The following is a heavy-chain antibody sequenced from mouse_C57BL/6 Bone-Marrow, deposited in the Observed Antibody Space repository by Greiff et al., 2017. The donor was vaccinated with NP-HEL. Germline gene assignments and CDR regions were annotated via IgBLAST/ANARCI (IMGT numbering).Heavy chain of an antibody. D-gene: IGHD4-1*01. Sequence: QVQLQQPGAELVRPGSSVKLSCKASGYTFTSYWMHWVKQRPIQGLEWIGNIDPSDSETHYNQKFKDKATLTVDKSSSTAYMQLSSLTSEDSAVYYCARRGPNCAWFAYWGQGTLVTVSA. V-gene: IGHV1-52*01. CDR2: IDPSDSET. CDR3: ARRGPNCAWFAY. CDR1: GYTFTSYW. J-gene: IGHJ3*01.